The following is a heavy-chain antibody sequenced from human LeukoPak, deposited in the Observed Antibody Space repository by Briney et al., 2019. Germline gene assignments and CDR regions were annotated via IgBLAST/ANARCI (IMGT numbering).Heavy chain of an antibody. CDR3: ARDRVSYYYDSSGYPGSGYFDY. J-gene: IGHJ4*02. V-gene: IGHV1-69*05. D-gene: IGHD3-22*01. CDR1: GGTFSSYA. Sequence: SVKVSCKASGGTFSSYAISWVRQAPGQGLEWMGGIIPIFGTANYAQTFPGRVTITTDESTSTAYMERSSLRSEDTAVYYCARDRVSYYYDSSGYPGSGYFDYWGQGTLVTVSS. CDR2: IIPIFGTA.